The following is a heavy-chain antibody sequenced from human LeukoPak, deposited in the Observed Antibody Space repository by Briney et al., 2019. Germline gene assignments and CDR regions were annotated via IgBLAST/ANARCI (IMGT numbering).Heavy chain of an antibody. J-gene: IGHJ6*03. CDR3: ARHAPKNKYDFWSGYPPPYYYYYMDV. D-gene: IGHD3-3*01. CDR1: GGSISSSSYY. V-gene: IGHV4-39*01. CDR2: IYYSGST. Sequence: TSSETLSLTCTVSGGSISSSSYYWGWIRQPPGKGLEWIGSIYYSGSTYYNPSLKSRVTISVDTSKNQFSLKLSSVTAADTAVYYCARHAPKNKYDFWSGYPPPYYYYYMDVWGKGTTVTVSS.